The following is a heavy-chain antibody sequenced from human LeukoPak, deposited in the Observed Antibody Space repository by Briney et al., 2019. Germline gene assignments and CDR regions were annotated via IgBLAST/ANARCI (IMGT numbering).Heavy chain of an antibody. CDR2: ISYDGSNK. D-gene: IGHD3-22*01. Sequence: GGSLRLSCAASGFTFSSYGMHWVRQAPGQGLEWVAVISYDGSNKYYADSVKGRFTISRGNSKNTLYLQMNSLRAEDTAVYYCAKDLWDYYDSSGLDYWGQGTLVTVSS. CDR3: AKDLWDYYDSSGLDY. V-gene: IGHV3-30*18. J-gene: IGHJ4*02. CDR1: GFTFSSYG.